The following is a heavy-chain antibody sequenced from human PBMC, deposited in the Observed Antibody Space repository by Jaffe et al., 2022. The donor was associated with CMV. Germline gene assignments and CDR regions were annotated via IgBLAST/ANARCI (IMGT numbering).Heavy chain of an antibody. Sequence: EVQLLESGGGLVQPGGSLRLSCAASGFTFSSYAMSWVRQAPGKGLEWVSAISGSGGSTYYADSVKGRFTISRDNSKNTLYLQMNSLRAEDTAVYYCAKDWRPHCTNGVCYPYYFDYWGQGTLVTVSS. D-gene: IGHD2-8*01. CDR1: GFTFSSYA. V-gene: IGHV3-23*01. CDR2: ISGSGGST. CDR3: AKDWRPHCTNGVCYPYYFDY. J-gene: IGHJ4*02.